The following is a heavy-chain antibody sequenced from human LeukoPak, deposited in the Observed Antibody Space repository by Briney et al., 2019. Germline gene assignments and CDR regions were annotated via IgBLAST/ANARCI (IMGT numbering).Heavy chain of an antibody. V-gene: IGHV1-18*01. CDR1: GYTFTSHG. CDR3: ARDQGGSSSLLL. CDR2: ITGNNDNT. J-gene: IGHJ4*02. Sequence: VASVKVSCKASGYTFTSHGISWVRQAPGQGLEWMGWITGNNDNTNYAQKFQGRVTMTTDTSTTTAYMDLRSLRSDDTAVHYRARDQGGSSSLLLWGQGTLVTVSS. D-gene: IGHD6-13*01.